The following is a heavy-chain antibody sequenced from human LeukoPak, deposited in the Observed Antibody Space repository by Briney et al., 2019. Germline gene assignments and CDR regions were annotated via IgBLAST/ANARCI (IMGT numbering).Heavy chain of an antibody. D-gene: IGHD3-9*01. CDR1: GGTFSSYA. J-gene: IGHJ6*03. CDR2: IIPIFGTA. CDR3: ARGGDILTGYYHVKYYYYMDV. V-gene: IGHV1-69*05. Sequence: SVKVSCKASGGTFSSYAISWVRQAPGRGLEWMGGIIPIFGTANYAQKFQGRVTITTDESTSTAYMELSSLRSEDTAVYYCARGGDILTGYYHVKYYYYMDVWGKGTTVTVSS.